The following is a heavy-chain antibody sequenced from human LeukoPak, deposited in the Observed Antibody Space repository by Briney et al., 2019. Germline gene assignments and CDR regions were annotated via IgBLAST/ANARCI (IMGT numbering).Heavy chain of an antibody. CDR2: IWYDGGNK. V-gene: IGHV3-33*01. CDR1: GFRFSSYV. J-gene: IGHJ6*02. CDR3: ARVRISYYDYYGMDA. Sequence: GGSLRLSCAASGFRFSSYVMHWVRQAPGKGLEWVAVIWYDGGNKYYADSVKGRFTISRDNSKNTLYLQMSSLRAEDTAVYYCARVRISYYDYYGMDAWGQGTTVTVSS. D-gene: IGHD1-14*01.